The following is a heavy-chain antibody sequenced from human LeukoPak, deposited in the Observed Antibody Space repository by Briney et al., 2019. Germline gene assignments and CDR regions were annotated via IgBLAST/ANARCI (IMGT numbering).Heavy chain of an antibody. V-gene: IGHV4-39*01. J-gene: IGHJ5*02. CDR3: ARPPRPLYSSGWYCFDP. CDR2: IYYSGST. D-gene: IGHD6-19*01. Sequence: SETLSLTCTVSGGSISSSSYYWGWIRQPPGKGLEWIGSIYYSGSTYYNPSLKSRVTISVDTSKNQFSLKLSSVTAADTAVYYCARPPRPLYSSGWYCFDPWGQGTLVTVSS. CDR1: GGSISSSSYY.